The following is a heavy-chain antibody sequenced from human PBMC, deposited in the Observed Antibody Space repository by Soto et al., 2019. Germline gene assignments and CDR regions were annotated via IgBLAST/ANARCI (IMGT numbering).Heavy chain of an antibody. J-gene: IGHJ4*02. CDR3: VTGSSEY. Sequence: GGSLRLSCVVSGFSFSSSWMHWVRQAPGKGLVWVSRINSDGSSINYADSVRGRFTTSRDNAKNMLYLQMNSLRVDDTALYSCVTGSSEYWGRGTLVTFSS. CDR2: INSDGSSI. V-gene: IGHV3-74*01. CDR1: GFSFSSSW. D-gene: IGHD6-6*01.